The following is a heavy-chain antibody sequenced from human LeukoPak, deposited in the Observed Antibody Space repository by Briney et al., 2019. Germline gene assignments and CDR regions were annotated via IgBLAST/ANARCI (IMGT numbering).Heavy chain of an antibody. Sequence: GESLKISCKGSGYSFTSYWIGWVRQQPGKGLEWMGIIYPGDSDTRYSPSFQGQVTISADKSISTAYLQWSSLKASDTAMYYCARHRRAYDILTGYSPILDVWGKGTTVTVSS. CDR1: GYSFTSYW. CDR3: ARHRRAYDILTGYSPILDV. D-gene: IGHD3-9*01. V-gene: IGHV5-51*01. CDR2: IYPGDSDT. J-gene: IGHJ6*04.